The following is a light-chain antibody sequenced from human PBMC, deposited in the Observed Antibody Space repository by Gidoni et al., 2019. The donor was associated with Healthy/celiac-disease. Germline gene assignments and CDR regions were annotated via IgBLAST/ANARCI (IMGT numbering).Light chain of an antibody. CDR3: SSYTSSSTEV. Sequence: QSALTQPASVSGSPGPSNTISCTGTTSDVGGSNYVSWYQHHPGKAPQLMIYSVSTRPAGVSNRFSGSKAVNTASLTSSGLQAEDEANYYCSSYTSSSTEVFGGGTNLTVL. V-gene: IGLV2-14*01. CDR2: SVS. J-gene: IGLJ2*01. CDR1: TSDVGGSNY.